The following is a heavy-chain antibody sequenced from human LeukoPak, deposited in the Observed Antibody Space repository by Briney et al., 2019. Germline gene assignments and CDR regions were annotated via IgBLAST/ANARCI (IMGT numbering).Heavy chain of an antibody. D-gene: IGHD3-10*01. CDR3: AREDSGSYYNYYYFYMDV. Sequence: PSETLSLTCSVSGGSFSSYFWSWVRQPAGKGLEWIGRIYPSGNTNYNPSLKSRVTLSVDTSKTQFSLRLSSVTAADTAVYYCAREDSGSYYNYYYFYMDVWGKGTTVTISS. CDR2: IYPSGNT. J-gene: IGHJ6*03. V-gene: IGHV4-4*07. CDR1: GGSFSSYF.